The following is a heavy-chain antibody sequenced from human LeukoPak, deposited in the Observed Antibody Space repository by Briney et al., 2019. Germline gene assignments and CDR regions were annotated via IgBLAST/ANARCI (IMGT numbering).Heavy chain of an antibody. D-gene: IGHD2-2*01. CDR1: GGSISSGGYY. Sequence: SETLSLTCTVSGGSISSGGYYWSWIRQHPGKGLEWIGYIYYSGSTYYNPSLKSRVTISVDTSKNQFSLKLSSVTAADTAVYYCARELIGCCSSTSCLGYMDVWGKGTTVTVSS. CDR2: IYYSGST. J-gene: IGHJ6*03. V-gene: IGHV4-31*03. CDR3: ARELIGCCSSTSCLGYMDV.